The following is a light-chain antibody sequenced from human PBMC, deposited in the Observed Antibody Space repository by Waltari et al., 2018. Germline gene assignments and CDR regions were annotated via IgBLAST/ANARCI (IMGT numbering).Light chain of an antibody. CDR1: SSDFGNYNF. Sequence: QSAPTQPPSASGSPGQSVTISCTGTSSDFGNYNFVSWYQQHPGKAPKVIIYEVTKRSSGFPGRFSGSKSGNTASLTVSGLQAEDEADYYCSSFAGRWVFGGGTKLTVL. CDR3: SSFAGRWV. J-gene: IGLJ3*02. V-gene: IGLV2-8*01. CDR2: EVT.